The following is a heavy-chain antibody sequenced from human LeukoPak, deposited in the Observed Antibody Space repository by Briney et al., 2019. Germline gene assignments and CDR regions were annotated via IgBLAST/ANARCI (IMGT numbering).Heavy chain of an antibody. V-gene: IGHV1-18*01. CDR1: GYTFTSYG. J-gene: IGHJ5*02. CDR3: ARDQDCSSTSCYRWFDP. Sequence: GASVKVSCKASGYTFTSYGISWVRQAPGQGLEWMGWISAYNGNTNYAQKLQGRVTMTTDTSTSTAYMELRSLRSDDTAVYYCARDQDCSSTSCYRWFDPWGQGTLVTVSS. CDR2: ISAYNGNT. D-gene: IGHD2-2*01.